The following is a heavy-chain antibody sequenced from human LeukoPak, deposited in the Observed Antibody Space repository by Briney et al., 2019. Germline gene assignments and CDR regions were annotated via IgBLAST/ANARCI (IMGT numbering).Heavy chain of an antibody. D-gene: IGHD3-22*01. CDR2: ISSSGSTI. V-gene: IGHV3-48*03. CDR3: ARFGDDNYYDSSGYYSAWFDY. CDR1: GFTFSSYE. J-gene: IGHJ4*02. Sequence: GGSLRLSCAASGFTFSSYEMNWVRQAPGKGLEWVSYISSSGSTIYYADSVKGRFTISRDNAKNSLYLQMNSLRAEDTAVYYCARFGDDNYYDSSGYYSAWFDYWGQGTLVTVSS.